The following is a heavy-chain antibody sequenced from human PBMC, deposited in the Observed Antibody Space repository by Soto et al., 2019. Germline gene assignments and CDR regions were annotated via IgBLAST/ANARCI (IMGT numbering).Heavy chain of an antibody. CDR1: GFTFSSYA. CDR2: ISGSGGST. J-gene: IGHJ4*02. CDR3: AKDPHRHYDYVWGSYRYGCCSDY. Sequence: EVQLLESGGGLVQPGGSLRLSCAASGFTFSSYAMSWVRQAPGKGLEWVSAISGSGGSTYYADSVKGRFTISRDNSKNPLYLQMNSLRAEDTAVYYCAKDPHRHYDYVWGSYRYGCCSDYWGQGTLVTVSS. V-gene: IGHV3-23*01. D-gene: IGHD3-16*02.